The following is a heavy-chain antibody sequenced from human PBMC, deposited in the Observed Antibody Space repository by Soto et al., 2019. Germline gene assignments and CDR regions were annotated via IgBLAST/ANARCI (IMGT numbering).Heavy chain of an antibody. J-gene: IGHJ4*02. CDR2: IYSGGST. CDR3: AREEYSSGLDY. CDR1: GFTVSSNY. Sequence: EVQLVETGGGLIQPGGSLRLSCEASGFTVSSNYMSWVRQAPGKGLEWVSIIYSGGSTYYADSVKGRFTISRDNSKSTLYLQMNSLRAEDTAVYYCAREEYSSGLDYWGQGTLVTVSS. V-gene: IGHV3-53*02. D-gene: IGHD6-19*01.